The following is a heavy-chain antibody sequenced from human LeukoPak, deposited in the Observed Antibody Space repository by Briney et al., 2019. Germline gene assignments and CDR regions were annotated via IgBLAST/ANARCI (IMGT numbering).Heavy chain of an antibody. CDR2: ISPSGDTR. J-gene: IGHJ4*02. V-gene: IGHV3-11*04. D-gene: IGHD3-9*01. CDR1: GFTFSDYY. Sequence: GGSLRLSCAASGFTFSDYYMNWVRQAPGKGLEWIAYISPSGDTRYYADSVNGRFTISRDNAKNSLYLQMNSLRAEDTAVYYCARTYYDILTGYYFFDYWGQGTLVTVSS. CDR3: ARTYYDILTGYYFFDY.